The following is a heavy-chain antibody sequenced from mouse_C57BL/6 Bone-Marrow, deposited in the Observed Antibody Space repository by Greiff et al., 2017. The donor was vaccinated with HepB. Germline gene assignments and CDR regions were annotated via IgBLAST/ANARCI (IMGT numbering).Heavy chain of an antibody. CDR3: AIIYYDYDGYYSMDY. CDR1: GFSLTSYG. J-gene: IGHJ4*01. D-gene: IGHD2-4*01. Sequence: VKLMESGPGLVAPSQSLSITCTVSGFSLTSYGVDWVRQSPGKGLEWLGVIWGVGSTNYNSALKSRLSISKDNSKGQVFLKMNSLQTDDTAMYYCAIIYYDYDGYYSMDYWGQGTSVTGSS. V-gene: IGHV2-6*01. CDR2: IWGVGST.